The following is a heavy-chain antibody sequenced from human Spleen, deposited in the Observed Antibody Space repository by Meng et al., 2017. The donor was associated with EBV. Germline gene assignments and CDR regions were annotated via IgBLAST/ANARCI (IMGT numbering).Heavy chain of an antibody. CDR1: GCTLSKNS. Sequence: GGCRGAGGAAAGCTLSKNSRDGVRGGGGEGLGWGWSSSGGGGEMGGGGGVGGGVAISRDYAKNSLFLQMNSLRAEDTAVYFCARGNSYHWWFDSWGQGTLVTVSS. D-gene: IGHD5-18*01. CDR3: ARGNSYHWWFDS. J-gene: IGHJ5*01. V-gene: IGHV3-21*01. CDR2: SSGGGGEM.